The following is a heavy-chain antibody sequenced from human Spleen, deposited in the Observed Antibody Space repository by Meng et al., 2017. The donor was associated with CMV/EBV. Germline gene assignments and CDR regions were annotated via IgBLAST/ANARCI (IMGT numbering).Heavy chain of an antibody. CDR3: ARASGIAAAGPYYYYGMDV. CDR2: INPNSGGT. Sequence: ASVKVSCKASGYTFTGYYMHWVRQAPGQGLEWMGWINPNSGGTNYAQKFQGRVTMTRDTSISTAYMELSRLRSDDTAVYYWARASGIAAAGPYYYYGMDVWGQRTTVTVSS. V-gene: IGHV1-2*02. J-gene: IGHJ6*02. D-gene: IGHD6-13*01. CDR1: GYTFTGYY.